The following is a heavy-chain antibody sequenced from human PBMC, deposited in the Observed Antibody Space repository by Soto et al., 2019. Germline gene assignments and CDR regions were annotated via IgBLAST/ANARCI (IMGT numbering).Heavy chain of an antibody. Sequence: PGGSLRLSCAASGFTFSSYGMHWVRQAPGKGLEWVAVISYDGSNKYYADSVKGRFTISRDNSKNTLYLQMNSLRAEDTAVYYCAKALVVAARHPQETYYYGMDVWGQGTTVTVSS. D-gene: IGHD2-15*01. CDR1: GFTFSSYG. J-gene: IGHJ6*02. V-gene: IGHV3-30*18. CDR2: ISYDGSNK. CDR3: AKALVVAARHPQETYYYGMDV.